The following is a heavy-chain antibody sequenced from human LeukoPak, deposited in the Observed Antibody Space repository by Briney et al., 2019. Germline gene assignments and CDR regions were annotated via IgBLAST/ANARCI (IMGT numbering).Heavy chain of an antibody. CDR2: ISGSGGST. CDR3: ARNYDYVWGSSPGY. CDR1: GFTFSSYA. V-gene: IGHV3-23*01. Sequence: GGSLRLSCAASGFTFSSYAMSWVRQAPGKGLEWVSAISGSGGSTYYADSVKGRFTISRDNSKNTLYLQMSSLRVEDTAIYYCARNYDYVWGSSPGYWGQGTLVTVSS. J-gene: IGHJ4*02. D-gene: IGHD3-16*01.